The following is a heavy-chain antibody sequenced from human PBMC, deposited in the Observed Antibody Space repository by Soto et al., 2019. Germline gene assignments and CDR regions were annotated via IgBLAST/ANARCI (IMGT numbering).Heavy chain of an antibody. CDR3: ARGIKGLPPSAFDI. CDR2: LNPNTDKT. CDR1: GYTFSNYD. V-gene: IGHV1-8*01. D-gene: IGHD5-12*01. Sequence: ASVKVSCTGSGYTFSNYDINWVRQATGQGLEWMGWLNPNTDKTGSAQKFQGRVTMTRNTSLSTAYLELSGLRSDDAAVYYCARGIKGLPPSAFDIWGQGTRVTVSS. J-gene: IGHJ3*02.